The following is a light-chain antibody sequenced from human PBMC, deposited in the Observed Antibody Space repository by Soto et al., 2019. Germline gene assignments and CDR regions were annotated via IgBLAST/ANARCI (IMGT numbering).Light chain of an antibody. J-gene: IGKJ1*01. Sequence: DIQMTQSPSSLSASVGDRVTITCRSSHTIDIYLNWYQQKPGKAPKLLIHSASTVHSGVPSRFSGSGSGTDFTLTINSLQPEAFGTYYCQQSYSSVRTFGQGTKVEL. CDR2: SAS. V-gene: IGKV1-39*01. CDR1: HTIDIY. CDR3: QQSYSSVRT.